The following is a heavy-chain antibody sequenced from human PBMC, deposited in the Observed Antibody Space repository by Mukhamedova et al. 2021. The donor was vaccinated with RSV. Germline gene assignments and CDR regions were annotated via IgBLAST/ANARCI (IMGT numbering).Heavy chain of an antibody. J-gene: IGHJ4*02. V-gene: IGHV1-18*01. CDR2: ISAYNGNT. CDR3: AIPGMWFGEHY. D-gene: IGHD3-10*01. Sequence: VRQAPGQGLEWMGWISAYNGNTNYAQKLQGRVTMTTDTSTSTAYMELRSLRSDDTAVYYCAIPGMWFGEHYSGQGTPVTVSS.